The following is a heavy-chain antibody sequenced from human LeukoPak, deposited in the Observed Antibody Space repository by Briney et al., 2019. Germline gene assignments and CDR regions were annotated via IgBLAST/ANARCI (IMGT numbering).Heavy chain of an antibody. D-gene: IGHD3-3*01. CDR1: GSSISPHH. J-gene: IGHJ3*02. Sequence: PSETLSLTCSVSGSSISPHHWTWLRQAPGEGLELMGYIYYRGTTNYSPSLKNRLTMSVDTSKNQISLKLTSVTAADTAVYYCARIQPSCPGLGFCSFDIWGQGTLATVSS. CDR3: ARIQPSCPGLGFCSFDI. V-gene: IGHV4-59*11. CDR2: IYYRGTT.